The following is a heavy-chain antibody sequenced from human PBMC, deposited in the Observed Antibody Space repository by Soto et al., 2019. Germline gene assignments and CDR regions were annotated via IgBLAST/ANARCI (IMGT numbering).Heavy chain of an antibody. Sequence: SGPTLVNPTQTLTLTCTLSGFSLNASGVRVGWIRQPPGKALEWLALIYWDDGKRYSPSLKNRLTDTKDTLKNQVVLTMTNMDPADTGTYYCAHGEYSSDGWCFFDYWGQGTLVTVSS. J-gene: IGHJ4*02. CDR1: GFSLNASGVR. V-gene: IGHV2-5*02. CDR3: AHGEYSSDGWCFFDY. D-gene: IGHD5-18*01. CDR2: IYWDDGK.